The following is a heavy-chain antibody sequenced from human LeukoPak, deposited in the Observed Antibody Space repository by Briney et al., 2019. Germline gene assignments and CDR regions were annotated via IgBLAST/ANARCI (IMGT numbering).Heavy chain of an antibody. Sequence: GGSLRLSCAASGFTFDDYAMHWVRQAPGKGLEWVSGISWNSGSIGYADSVKGRFTISRDNSKNTLYLQMNSLRAEDTAVYYCAKSGYNRFDYWGQGTLVTVSS. J-gene: IGHJ4*02. CDR3: AKSGYNRFDY. D-gene: IGHD5-24*01. CDR1: GFTFDDYA. V-gene: IGHV3-9*01. CDR2: ISWNSGSI.